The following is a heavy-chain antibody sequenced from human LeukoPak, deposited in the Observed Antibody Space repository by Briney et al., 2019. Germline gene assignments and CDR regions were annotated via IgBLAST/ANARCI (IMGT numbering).Heavy chain of an antibody. J-gene: IGHJ5*02. D-gene: IGHD2-2*01. Sequence: GRSLRLSGAASGFTFSSYAMHWVRQAPGKGLEWVAVISYDGSNKYYADSVKGRFTISRDNSKNTLYLQMNSLRAEDMAVYYWGRLRTRGGFDPWGQGTLVTVSS. CDR1: GFTFSSYA. V-gene: IGHV3-30*04. CDR3: GRLRTRGGFDP. CDR2: ISYDGSNK.